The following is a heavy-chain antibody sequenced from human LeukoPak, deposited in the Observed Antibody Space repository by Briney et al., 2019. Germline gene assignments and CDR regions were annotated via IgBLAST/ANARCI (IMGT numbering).Heavy chain of an antibody. D-gene: IGHD3-22*01. Sequence: SETLSLTCAVYGGSFSNNFWNWIRQTPGKGLEWIGSIYYSGSTYYNPSLKSRVTISVDTSKNQFSLKLSSVTAADTAVYYCSYTNYYDSSGYYRGIDYWGQGTLVTVSS. J-gene: IGHJ4*02. CDR3: SYTNYYDSSGYYRGIDY. V-gene: IGHV4-34*03. CDR1: GGSFSNNF. CDR2: IYYSGST.